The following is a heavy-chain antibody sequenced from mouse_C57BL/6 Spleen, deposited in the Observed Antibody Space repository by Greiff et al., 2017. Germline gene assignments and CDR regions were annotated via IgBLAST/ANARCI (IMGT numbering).Heavy chain of an antibody. CDR1: GFNIKDYY. J-gene: IGHJ3*01. CDR3: ASQGVGYWFAY. Sequence: VQLQQSGAELVKPGASVKLSCKASGFNIKDYYMHWVKQRPEQGLEWIGRLDPEDGETKYDSKFQGKATITADTSSNTAYLQLSSLTSEDSAVYCCASQGVGYWFAYWGQGTLVTVSA. D-gene: IGHD3-2*02. CDR2: LDPEDGET. V-gene: IGHV14-2*01.